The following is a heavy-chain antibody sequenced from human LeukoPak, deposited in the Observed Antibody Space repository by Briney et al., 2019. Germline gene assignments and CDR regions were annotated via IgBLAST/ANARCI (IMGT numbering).Heavy chain of an antibody. V-gene: IGHV3-74*01. Sequence: GGSLRLSCAASGFIFSRYRIHWVRQAPGKGLVWVAGMNGDGSNTVYADSVKGRFTISRDNDNNTLYLQMNSLRPEDTAAYYCASERTGKVARYWGQGTLVTVSS. CDR3: ASERTGKVARY. D-gene: IGHD5-12*01. J-gene: IGHJ4*02. CDR1: GFIFSRYR. CDR2: MNGDGSNT.